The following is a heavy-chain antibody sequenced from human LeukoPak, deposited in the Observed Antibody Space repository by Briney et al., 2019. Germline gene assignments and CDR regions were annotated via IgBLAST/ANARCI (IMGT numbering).Heavy chain of an antibody. CDR1: GGSISSYY. Sequence: SETLSLTCTVSGGSISSYYWSWIRQPAGRGLEWIGRIYTSGSTNYNPSLKSRVTMSVDTSKNQFSLKLSSVTAADTAVYYCARDRVRYSYGGVPDYFDYWGQGTLVTVSS. J-gene: IGHJ4*02. V-gene: IGHV4-4*07. D-gene: IGHD5-18*01. CDR2: IYTSGST. CDR3: ARDRVRYSYGGVPDYFDY.